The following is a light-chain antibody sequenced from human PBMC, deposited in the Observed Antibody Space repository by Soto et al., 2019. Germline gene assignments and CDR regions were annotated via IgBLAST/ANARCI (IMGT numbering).Light chain of an antibody. J-gene: IGKJ4*01. CDR3: QQYNDWPRT. CDR1: QSVRSH. CDR2: GAS. Sequence: EVVMTQSPATLSVSPGERATLSCRASQSVRSHLAWYQQKPGQAPSLLIFGASTRATGVPARFSGSESGTEFTLTITSLHSEDVAVHFCQQYNDWPRTFGGGTKVEIK. V-gene: IGKV3-15*01.